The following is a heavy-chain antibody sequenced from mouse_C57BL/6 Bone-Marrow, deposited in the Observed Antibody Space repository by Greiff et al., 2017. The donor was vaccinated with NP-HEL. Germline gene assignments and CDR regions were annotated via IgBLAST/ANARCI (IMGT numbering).Heavy chain of an antibody. V-gene: IGHV1-80*01. Sequence: VQLQQSGAELVKPGASVKISCQASGYEFSNSWMNWVKQRPGKGLEWIGQIYPGDGDTNYNGKFKDKATLTADKSSSTAYMQLSRLTSEDAAVYFCARGAYWGQGTLVTVSA. CDR2: IYPGDGDT. CDR1: GYEFSNSW. CDR3: ARGAY. J-gene: IGHJ3*01.